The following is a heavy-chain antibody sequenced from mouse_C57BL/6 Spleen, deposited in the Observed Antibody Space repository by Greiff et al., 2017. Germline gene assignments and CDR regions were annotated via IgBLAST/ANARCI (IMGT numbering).Heavy chain of an antibody. CDR1: GFTFSSYA. J-gene: IGHJ4*01. V-gene: IGHV5-4*01. CDR2: ISDGGSYT. Sequence: EVQLVESGGGLVKPGGSLKLSCAASGFTFSSYAMSWVRQTPEKRLEWVATISDGGSYTYYPDNVKGRFTISRDNAKNNLYLHMSHLKSEDTAMYYCAREDPYYYAMDYWGQGTSVTVSS. CDR3: AREDPYYYAMDY.